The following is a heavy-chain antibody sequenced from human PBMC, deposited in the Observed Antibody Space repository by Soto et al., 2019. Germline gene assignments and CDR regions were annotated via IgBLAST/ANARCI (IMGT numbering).Heavy chain of an antibody. CDR1: GGSISSGDYY. Sequence: QVQLQESGPGLVKPSQTLSPTCTVSGGSISSGDYYWSWVREQPGKGLEWIGYIYYSGSTYYNTSRKSPVTISVDTSNNQFSRKLRSVTAADTAVYYCARRWSGSRQGFDPWGHGTLVTVSS. D-gene: IGHD3-3*01. CDR2: IYYSGST. CDR3: ARRWSGSRQGFDP. V-gene: IGHV4-31*01. J-gene: IGHJ5*02.